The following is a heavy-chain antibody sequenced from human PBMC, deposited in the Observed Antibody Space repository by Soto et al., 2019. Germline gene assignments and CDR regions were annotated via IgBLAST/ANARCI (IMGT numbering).Heavy chain of an antibody. J-gene: IGHJ3*01. Sequence: QVRLVESGGGVVQPGRSLRLACAASGFTFRRYVRHWVRQAPGKGLEWVALISDDGSDEYYGYSMQGRISISRDNSKDTLYLQINSLRVEDTAVYYCAQHADYENGAGEVWGPSTMATAS. V-gene: IGHV3-30*18. D-gene: IGHD4-17*01. CDR1: GFTFRRYV. CDR3: AQHADYENGAGEV. CDR2: ISDDGSDE.